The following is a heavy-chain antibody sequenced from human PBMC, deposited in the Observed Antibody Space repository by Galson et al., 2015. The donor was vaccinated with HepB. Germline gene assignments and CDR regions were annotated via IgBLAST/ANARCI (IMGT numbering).Heavy chain of an antibody. J-gene: IGHJ4*02. Sequence: SLRLSCAASGFTFSSYAMHWVRQAPGKGLEWVAVISYDGSNKYYADSVKGRFTISRDNSKNTLYLQMNSLRAEDTAVYYCARDPLTSGYYTHPVDYWGQGTLVTVSS. CDR1: GFTFSSYA. CDR3: ARDPLTSGYYTHPVDY. D-gene: IGHD3-3*01. V-gene: IGHV3-30-3*01. CDR2: ISYDGSNK.